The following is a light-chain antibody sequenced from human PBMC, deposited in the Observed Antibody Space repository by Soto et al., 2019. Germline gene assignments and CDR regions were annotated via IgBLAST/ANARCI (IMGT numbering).Light chain of an antibody. CDR3: QSYDRSLSGSRV. CDR2: ANI. CDR1: NSNIGAGYD. J-gene: IGLJ3*02. Sequence: QSVRTQPPSVSGAQGQRVSISCTGSNSNIGAGYDVNWYQQLPGTAPKLLIYANIDRPSGVPDRFSGSKSGASAFLVITGLQAEDEAAYYCQSYDRSLSGSRVFGGGTKLTVL. V-gene: IGLV1-40*01.